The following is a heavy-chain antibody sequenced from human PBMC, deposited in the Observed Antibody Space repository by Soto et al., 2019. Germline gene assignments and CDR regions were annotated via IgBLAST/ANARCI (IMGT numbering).Heavy chain of an antibody. J-gene: IGHJ6*02. CDR1: GFTFSEYG. CDR2: LDVAGGST. V-gene: IGHV3-23*01. Sequence: PVGSLRLSCLASGFTFSEYGMTWGRPVPGRGLEWVASLDVAGGSTYYADSVRGRFTISRDNSQNTLFLQMKRLTVDDTAIYYCAAPRDEYGSGVSWFTYGMDIWGQGTTVTVSS. CDR3: AAPRDEYGSGVSWFTYGMDI. D-gene: IGHD3-10*01.